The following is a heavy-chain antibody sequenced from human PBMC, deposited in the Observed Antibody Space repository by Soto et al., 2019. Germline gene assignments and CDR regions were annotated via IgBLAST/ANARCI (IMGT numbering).Heavy chain of an antibody. J-gene: IGHJ4*02. CDR1: SGSISSSNW. D-gene: IGHD6-19*01. Sequence: SETLSLTCAVSSGSISSSNWWSWVRQPPGKGLEWIGEIYHSGSTNYNPSLKSRVTISVDKSKNQFSLKLSSVTAADTAVYYCASVPDLSSGWYNFDYWGQGTLVTVSS. CDR2: IYHSGST. CDR3: ASVPDLSSGWYNFDY. V-gene: IGHV4-4*02.